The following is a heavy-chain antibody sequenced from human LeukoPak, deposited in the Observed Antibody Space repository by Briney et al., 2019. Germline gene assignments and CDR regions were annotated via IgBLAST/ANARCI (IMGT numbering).Heavy chain of an antibody. V-gene: IGHV3-48*03. D-gene: IGHD2-15*01. Sequence: GGSLRLSCAASGFTFSSYEMNWVRQAPGKGLEWVSYISTSGSTIYYADSVRGRFTVSRDNAKNSLYLQMNSLRAGDTAVYYCASSLGYCSGGSCYAGNQFDYWGQGTLVAVSS. CDR3: ASSLGYCSGGSCYAGNQFDY. CDR1: GFTFSSYE. CDR2: ISTSGSTI. J-gene: IGHJ4*02.